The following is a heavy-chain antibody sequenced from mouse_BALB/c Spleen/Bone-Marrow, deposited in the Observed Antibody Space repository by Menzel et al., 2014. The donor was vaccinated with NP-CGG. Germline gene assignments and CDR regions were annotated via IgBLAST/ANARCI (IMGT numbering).Heavy chain of an antibody. CDR1: GYTFTNYW. V-gene: IGHV1S127*01. CDR2: IDPSDSYT. D-gene: IGHD2-4*01. Sequence: VQLQQSGAELVKPGASVKMSCKASGYTFTNYWMHWVKQRPGQGLEWIGVIDPSDSYTSYNQKFKGKATLTVDTSSSTAYMQLSSLTSEDSAVYYCTRGDYDWYFDVWGAGTTVTASS. J-gene: IGHJ1*01. CDR3: TRGDYDWYFDV.